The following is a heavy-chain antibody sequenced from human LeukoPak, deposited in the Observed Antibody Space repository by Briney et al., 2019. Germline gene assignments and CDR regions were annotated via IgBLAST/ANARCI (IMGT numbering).Heavy chain of an antibody. CDR1: GFIFSSYSMN. CDR3: ARQTGSGLFSLP. Sequence: GSLRLSCAASGFIFSSYSMNWVRQPPGKGLEWIGSIYFSGGTNASPKSRVTISVDTSKNQFSLKLSSVTAADTAVYYCARQTGSGLFSLPGGQGTLVTVSS. CDR2: IYFSGGT. V-gene: IGHV4-59*05. J-gene: IGHJ4*02. D-gene: IGHD3-10*01.